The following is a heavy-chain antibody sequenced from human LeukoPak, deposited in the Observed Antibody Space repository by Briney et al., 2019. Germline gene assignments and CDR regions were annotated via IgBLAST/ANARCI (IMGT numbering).Heavy chain of an antibody. D-gene: IGHD3-10*01. CDR1: GGSFSGYY. V-gene: IGHV4-34*01. CDR3: ARQKESYGSGSYYKSRVLNWFDP. Sequence: PSETLSLTCAVYGGSFSGYYWSWIRQPPGKGLEWIGEINHSGSTNYNPSLKSRVTISVDTSKNQFSLKLSSVTAADTAVYYCARQKESYGSGSYYKSRVLNWFDPWGQGTLVTVSS. CDR2: INHSGST. J-gene: IGHJ5*02.